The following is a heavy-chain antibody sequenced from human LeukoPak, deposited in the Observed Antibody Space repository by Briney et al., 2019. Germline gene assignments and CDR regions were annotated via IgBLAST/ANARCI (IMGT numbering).Heavy chain of an antibody. Sequence: TLSLTCTVSGGSLSSGSYYWIWIRPPAGKGLEWIGRIYTSGSTNYNPSLKSRVTISVNTSKNQFSLKLSSVTAADTAVYYCARDTDFWSGYNLGYWGQGTLVTVSS. CDR2: IYTSGST. CDR1: GGSLSSGSYY. CDR3: ARDTDFWSGYNLGY. J-gene: IGHJ4*02. V-gene: IGHV4-61*02. D-gene: IGHD3-3*01.